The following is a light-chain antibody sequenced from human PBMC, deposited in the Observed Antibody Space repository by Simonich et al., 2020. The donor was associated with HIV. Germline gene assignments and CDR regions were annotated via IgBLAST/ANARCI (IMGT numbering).Light chain of an antibody. Sequence: DIVMTQSPDSLALSLGERATINCKSGQSVLYSSNNKNYLAGYQQKPGPPPKLLIYWACTRESGVPDRCSGSGSGTDFTLTSRSLQAEDVALYYCQQYYDTPYTFGQGTKLEIK. CDR2: WAC. J-gene: IGKJ2*01. V-gene: IGKV4-1*01. CDR1: QSVLYSSNNKNY. CDR3: QQYYDTPYT.